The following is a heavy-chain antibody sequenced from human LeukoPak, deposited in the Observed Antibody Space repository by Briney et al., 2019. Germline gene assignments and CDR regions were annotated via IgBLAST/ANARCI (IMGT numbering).Heavy chain of an antibody. CDR3: ARGLFFDY. CDR1: GFTFSSYA. J-gene: IGHJ4*02. V-gene: IGHV3-30*14. Sequence: GGSLRLSCAASGFTFSSYAMHWVRQAPGKGLEWVAVISYDGSNNYYADSVKGRFTISRDNSKNTLYLQMNSLRAEDTAVYYCARGLFFDYWGQGTLITVSS. CDR2: ISYDGSNN.